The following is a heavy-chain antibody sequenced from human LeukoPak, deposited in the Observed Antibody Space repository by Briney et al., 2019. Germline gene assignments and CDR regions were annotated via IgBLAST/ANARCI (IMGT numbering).Heavy chain of an antibody. J-gene: IGHJ5*02. CDR1: GFTFSSYA. Sequence: GGPLRLSCAASGFTFSSYAMHWVRQAPGKGLEWVAVISYDGSNKYYADSVKGRFTISRDNSKNTLYLQMNSLRAEDTAVYYCARALRTVTTRGDWFDPWGQGTLVTVSS. V-gene: IGHV3-30-3*01. CDR2: ISYDGSNK. CDR3: ARALRTVTTRGDWFDP. D-gene: IGHD4-17*01.